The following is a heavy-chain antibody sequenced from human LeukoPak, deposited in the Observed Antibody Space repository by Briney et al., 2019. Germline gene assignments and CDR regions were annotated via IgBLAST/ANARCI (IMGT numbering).Heavy chain of an antibody. CDR2: VFYSGST. J-gene: IGHJ4*02. CDR3: ARDSDGGGSVDY. CDR1: GGSITTFY. V-gene: IGHV4-59*01. Sequence: PSETLSLTCTVSGGSITTFYWSWIRQPPGKGLEWIGYVFYSGSTNYNPSLKSRVTITVDTFKNQFSLRLSSVTAADTAVYYCARDSDGGGSVDYWGQGTLVTVSS. D-gene: IGHD4-23*01.